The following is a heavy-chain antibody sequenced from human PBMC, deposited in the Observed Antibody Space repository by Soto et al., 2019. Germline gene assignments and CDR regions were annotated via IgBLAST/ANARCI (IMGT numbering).Heavy chain of an antibody. CDR1: GATFSGYA. Sequence: QVQLVQSGAEVKKPGSSVKVSCKASGATFSGYAINWVRQAPGQGLEWLGRIVPIFETLNYAERFQGRVAITADESTTTVYMELTNLTHEDTAVYYCVVMGNVAVSNQRSFDYWGQGTQVTVSS. CDR3: VVMGNVAVSNQRSFDY. D-gene: IGHD6-19*01. J-gene: IGHJ4*02. CDR2: IVPIFETL. V-gene: IGHV1-69*18.